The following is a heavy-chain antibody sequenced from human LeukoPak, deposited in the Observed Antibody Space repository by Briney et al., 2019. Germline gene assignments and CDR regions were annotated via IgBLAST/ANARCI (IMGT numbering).Heavy chain of an antibody. Sequence: SETLSLTCAVYGGSFSGYYWSWIRQPPGKGLEWIGEINHSGSTNYNPSLKSRVTMSVDTSTNQFSLKLSSVTAADTAVYYCARGAGPNFYYHMDVWGKGTTVTVSS. CDR3: ARGAGPNFYYHMDV. J-gene: IGHJ6*03. CDR1: GGSFSGYY. V-gene: IGHV4-34*01. D-gene: IGHD6-19*01. CDR2: INHSGST.